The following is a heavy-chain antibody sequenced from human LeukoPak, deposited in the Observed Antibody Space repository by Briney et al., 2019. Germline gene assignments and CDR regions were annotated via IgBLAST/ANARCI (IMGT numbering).Heavy chain of an antibody. CDR1: GGTFSSYA. D-gene: IGHD3-10*01. CDR3: AREHGVYYYGSGSPSRNYYYYYGMDV. CDR2: IIPILGIA. Sequence: ASVKVSCKASGGTFSSYAISWVRQAPGQGLEWMGRIIPILGIANYAQKFQGRVTITADKSTSTAYMELSSLRSEDTAVYYCAREHGVYYYGSGSPSRNYYYYYGMDVWGQGTTVTVSS. V-gene: IGHV1-69*04. J-gene: IGHJ6*02.